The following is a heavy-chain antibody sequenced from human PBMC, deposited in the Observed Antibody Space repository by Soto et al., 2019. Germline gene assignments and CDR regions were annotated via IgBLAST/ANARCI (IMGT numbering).Heavy chain of an antibody. Sequence: QLQLQESGPGLVKPSETLSLTCTVSGGSISSSSYDWGWIRQPPGKGLEWIGSIYYSGSTYYNPSLKSRVTISVDTSKNQFSLKLSSVTAADTAVYYCARHRRYCSGGSCYAYNWFDPWGQGTLVTVSS. CDR2: IYYSGST. CDR3: ARHRRYCSGGSCYAYNWFDP. J-gene: IGHJ5*02. V-gene: IGHV4-39*01. D-gene: IGHD2-15*01. CDR1: GGSISSSSYD.